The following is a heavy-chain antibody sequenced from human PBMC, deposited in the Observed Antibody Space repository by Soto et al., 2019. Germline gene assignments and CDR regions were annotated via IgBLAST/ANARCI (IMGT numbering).Heavy chain of an antibody. Sequence: QVQLQESGPGLVKPSQTLSLTCTVSGGSISSGGYYWSWIRQHPGKGLEWIGYIYYSGSTYYNPSLKSRVTISVDTSKNQFSLKLSSVTAADTAVYYCARIPRGILTGYYYFDYWGQGTLVTVSS. CDR3: ARIPRGILTGYYYFDY. D-gene: IGHD3-9*01. CDR2: IYYSGST. J-gene: IGHJ4*02. CDR1: GGSISSGGYY. V-gene: IGHV4-31*03.